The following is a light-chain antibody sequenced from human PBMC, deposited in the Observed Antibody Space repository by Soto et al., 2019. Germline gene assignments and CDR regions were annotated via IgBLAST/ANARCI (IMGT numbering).Light chain of an antibody. V-gene: IGLV2-11*01. CDR2: DVN. Sequence: QSALTQPRSVSGSPGQSVTISCTGTASDVGGYNYVSWYQQHPGKAPKLMIYDVNKWPLGVPDRFSGSKSGNTASLTISGLQADDEADYYCCSYAGSSTVVFGGGTKLTVL. CDR1: ASDVGGYNY. J-gene: IGLJ3*02. CDR3: CSYAGSSTVV.